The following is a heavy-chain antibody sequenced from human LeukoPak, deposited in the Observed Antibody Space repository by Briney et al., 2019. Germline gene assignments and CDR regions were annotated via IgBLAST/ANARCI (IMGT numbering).Heavy chain of an antibody. D-gene: IGHD5-12*01. Sequence: GKSLRLSCAVSGFSFNSYAIHWVRQAPGKGLEWVAVVLYDGNTKYYADSLKGRFTISRDNSDNTVSLQMKSLRTDDTAVYYCARMNRGSGDYWGQGTLVTVSS. CDR3: ARMNRGSGDY. J-gene: IGHJ4*02. CDR2: VLYDGNTK. CDR1: GFSFNSYA. V-gene: IGHV3-30-3*01.